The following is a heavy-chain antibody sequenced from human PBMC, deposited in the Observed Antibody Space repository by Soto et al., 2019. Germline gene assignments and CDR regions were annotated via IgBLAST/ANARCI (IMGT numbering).Heavy chain of an antibody. V-gene: IGHV1-69*04. CDR3: ARDPAPTTYYYYMDV. CDR1: GGTFSSYT. D-gene: IGHD2-2*01. J-gene: IGHJ6*03. Sequence: SVKVSCTASGGTFSSYTISWVRQAPGQGLEWMGRIIPILGIANYAQKFQGRVTITADKSTSTAYMELSSLRSEDTAVYYCARDPAPTTYYYYMDVWGKGTTVTVSS. CDR2: IIPILGIA.